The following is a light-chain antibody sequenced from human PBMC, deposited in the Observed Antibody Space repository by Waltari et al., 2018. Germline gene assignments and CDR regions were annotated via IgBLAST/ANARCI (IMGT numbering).Light chain of an antibody. V-gene: IGLV1-44*01. J-gene: IGLJ3*02. Sequence: QSLLTQPPSISGAPGQRVTISCSGGSSNIGRNSVNWYEQVPGTAPKLLIVRSDQRPAGVSDRFSCSKSGTSASLTITGLLSADEADYICAAWDDSLNAWIFGGGTRLTVL. CDR2: RSD. CDR3: AAWDDSLNAWI. CDR1: SSNIGRNS.